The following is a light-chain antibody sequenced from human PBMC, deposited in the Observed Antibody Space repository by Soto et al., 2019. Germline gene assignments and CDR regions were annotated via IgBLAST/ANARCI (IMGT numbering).Light chain of an antibody. CDR2: DAS. V-gene: IGKV3-11*01. CDR3: QQRSNWPPYT. J-gene: IGKJ2*01. CDR1: QSVSSY. Sequence: EIVLTQSPATLSLSPGESATLSCRASQSVSSYLAWYQQKPGQAPRLLIYDASNRATGIPARFSGSGSGTDFTLTISSLEPEDFAVYYCQQRSNWPPYTVGQGTKLEIK.